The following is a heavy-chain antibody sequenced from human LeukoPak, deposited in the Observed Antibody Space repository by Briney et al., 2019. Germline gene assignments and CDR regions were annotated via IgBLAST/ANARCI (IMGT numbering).Heavy chain of an antibody. J-gene: IGHJ2*01. CDR1: GGSISSYY. CDR3: ARDSAHCSSTRCSSPYWYFDL. D-gene: IGHD2-2*01. CDR2: ISYSGST. Sequence: PSETLSLTCTVSGGSISSYYRSWIRQAPGKGLEWIGYISYSGSTNYNPSLKSRVTISVDTSKNQFSLNLSSVTAADTAVYYCARDSAHCSSTRCSSPYWYFDLWGRGTLVTVSS. V-gene: IGHV4-59*01.